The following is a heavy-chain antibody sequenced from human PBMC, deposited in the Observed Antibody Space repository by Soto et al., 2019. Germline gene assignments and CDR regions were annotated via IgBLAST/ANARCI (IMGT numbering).Heavy chain of an antibody. V-gene: IGHV1-3*01. J-gene: IGHJ4*02. CDR3: ARDGHDYGDYLLDY. Sequence: ASVKVSCKASGYTFTSYAMHWVRQAPGQRLEWMGWINAGNGNTKYSQKFQGRVTITRDTSASTAYMELSSLRSEDTAVYYCARDGHDYGDYLLDYWGQGTLVTVSS. CDR1: GYTFTSYA. D-gene: IGHD4-17*01. CDR2: INAGNGNT.